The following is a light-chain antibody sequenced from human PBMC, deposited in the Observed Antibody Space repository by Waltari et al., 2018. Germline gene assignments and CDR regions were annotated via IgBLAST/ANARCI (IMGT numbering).Light chain of an antibody. J-gene: IGKJ1*01. Sequence: IQLTQSPSSLSASVGDRVTITCRASQGISSYLAWYQQKPGKAPKLLIYAASTLQSGVPSRFSGSGSGTDFTLTISSLQPVDFATYYCQQLNSYPPTFGQGTKVEIK. CDR1: QGISSY. V-gene: IGKV1-9*01. CDR2: AAS. CDR3: QQLNSYPPT.